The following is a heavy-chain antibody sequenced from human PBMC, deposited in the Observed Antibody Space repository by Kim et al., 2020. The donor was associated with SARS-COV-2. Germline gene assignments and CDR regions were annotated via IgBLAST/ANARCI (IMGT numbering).Heavy chain of an antibody. CDR2: IYYSGST. Sequence: SETLSLTCTVSGGSISSNTYYWGWIRQPPGKGLEWIGNIYYSGSTFSSLSRKSRVTISVDPSQNQFSLRLTSVTAADTAVYYCARLKRGYRHMDVRGQGTTIPVSS. J-gene: IGHJ6*01. CDR1: GGSISSNTYY. CDR3: ARLKRGYRHMDV. D-gene: IGHD5-18*01. V-gene: IGHV4-39*01.